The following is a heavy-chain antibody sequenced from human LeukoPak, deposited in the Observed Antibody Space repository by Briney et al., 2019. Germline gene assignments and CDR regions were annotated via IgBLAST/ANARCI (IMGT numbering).Heavy chain of an antibody. Sequence: SEALSLPSTASGGSISSYYWSCIRQPPGKGLVWIGSIYYSGRNNYNPSPKSRVTISVDTSKNQFSLKLSSVTAADTAVYYCARVLGYCSSTSCYGGPDYYGMDVWGKGTTVTVSS. J-gene: IGHJ6*04. CDR3: ARVLGYCSSTSCYGGPDYYGMDV. CDR2: IYYSGRN. V-gene: IGHV4-59*01. D-gene: IGHD2-2*01. CDR1: GGSISSYY.